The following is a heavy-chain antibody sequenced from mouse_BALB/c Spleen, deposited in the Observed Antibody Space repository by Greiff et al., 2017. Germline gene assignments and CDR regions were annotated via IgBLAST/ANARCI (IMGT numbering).Heavy chain of an antibody. D-gene: IGHD1-1*01. J-gene: IGHJ4*01. CDR1: GFTFSSYA. CDR2: ISSGGSYT. Sequence: EVKLVESGGGLVKPGGSLKLSCAASGFTFSSYAMSWVRQTPEKRLEWVATISSGGSYTYYPDSVKGRFTISRDNAKNTLYLQMSSLRSEDTAMYYCARRYGSDYAMDYWGQGTSVTVSS. CDR3: ARRYGSDYAMDY. V-gene: IGHV5-9-3*01.